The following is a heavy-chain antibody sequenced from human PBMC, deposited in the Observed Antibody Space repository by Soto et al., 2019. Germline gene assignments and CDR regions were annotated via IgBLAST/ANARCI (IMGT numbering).Heavy chain of an antibody. CDR1: GYTFTSYG. Sequence: ASVKVSCKASGYTFTSYGISWVRQAPGQGLEWMGWISAYNGNTNYAQKLQGRVTMTTDTSTSTAYMELRSLRSDDTAVYYCARFQKGYSSSWSVDYWGQGTLVTVSS. J-gene: IGHJ4*02. CDR3: ARFQKGYSSSWSVDY. CDR2: ISAYNGNT. V-gene: IGHV1-18*01. D-gene: IGHD6-13*01.